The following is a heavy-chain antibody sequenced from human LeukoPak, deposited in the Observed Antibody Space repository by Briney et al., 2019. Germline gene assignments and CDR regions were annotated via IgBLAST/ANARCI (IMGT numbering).Heavy chain of an antibody. CDR3: ARTEGWGYSYGRFDY. J-gene: IGHJ4*02. V-gene: IGHV1-69*06. Sequence: GASVKVSCKASGGTFSSYAISWVRQAPGQGLEWMGGIIPIFGTANYAQKFQGRVTITADKSTSTAYMELSSLRSEDTAVYYCARTEGWGYSYGRFDYWGQGTLVTVSS. D-gene: IGHD5-18*01. CDR2: IIPIFGTA. CDR1: GGTFSSYA.